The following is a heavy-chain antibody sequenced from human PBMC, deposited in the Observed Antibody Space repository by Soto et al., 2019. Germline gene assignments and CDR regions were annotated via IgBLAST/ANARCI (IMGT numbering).Heavy chain of an antibody. Sequence: TSETLSLTCTVSGGSISSYYWSWIRQPPGKGLEWIGYIYYSGSTNYNPSLKSRVTISVDTSKNQFSLKLSSVTAADTAVYFCARYNAAAGMVSWGQGTLVTVSS. CDR3: ARYNAAAGMVS. CDR2: IYYSGST. CDR1: GGSISSYY. J-gene: IGHJ5*02. D-gene: IGHD6-13*01. V-gene: IGHV4-59*08.